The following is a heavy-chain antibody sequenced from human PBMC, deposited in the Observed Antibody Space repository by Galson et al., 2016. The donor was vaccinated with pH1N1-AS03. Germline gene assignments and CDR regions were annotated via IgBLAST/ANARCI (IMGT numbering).Heavy chain of an antibody. V-gene: IGHV4-30-2*06. Sequence: TLSLTSNVSGGSITRSGYSWWTWVRQSPGKGLEWIGYIYLRGSTDYNPSLADRVIISADRSTNDFSLTLSSVTAADTAVYYCARVLTPGYFHTMDVWGRGTTVTVSS. CDR2: IYLRGST. J-gene: IGHJ6*02. CDR3: ARVLTPGYFHTMDV. D-gene: IGHD2/OR15-2a*01. CDR1: GGSITRSGYS.